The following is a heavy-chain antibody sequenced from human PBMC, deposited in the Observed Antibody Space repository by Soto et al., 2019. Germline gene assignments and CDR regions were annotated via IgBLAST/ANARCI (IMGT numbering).Heavy chain of an antibody. Sequence: GGSLRLSCAASGFTFSSYGMHWVRQAPGKGLEWVAVIWYDGSNKYYADSVKGRFTISRDNSKNTLYLQMNSLRAEDTAVYYCARDYDFWSGYSTYDAFDIWGQGTMVTVSS. CDR3: ARDYDFWSGYSTYDAFDI. CDR2: IWYDGSNK. D-gene: IGHD3-3*01. CDR1: GFTFSSYG. V-gene: IGHV3-33*01. J-gene: IGHJ3*02.